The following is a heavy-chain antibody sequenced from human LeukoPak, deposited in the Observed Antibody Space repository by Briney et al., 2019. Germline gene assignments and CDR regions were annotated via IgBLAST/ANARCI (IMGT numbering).Heavy chain of an antibody. CDR2: INWNGAAT. CDR1: GFTFDDYG. CDR3: ARDKAYGGSVGFV. J-gene: IGHJ6*04. Sequence: GGSLRLSCEGSGFTFDDYGISWVRHVPGKGLQWVSGINWNGAATGHGDSVKGRFTVSRDNAKNSLYLEMNSLRAEDTAVYYCARDKAYGGSVGFVWGKGTTVTVSS. V-gene: IGHV3-20*04. D-gene: IGHD5-12*01.